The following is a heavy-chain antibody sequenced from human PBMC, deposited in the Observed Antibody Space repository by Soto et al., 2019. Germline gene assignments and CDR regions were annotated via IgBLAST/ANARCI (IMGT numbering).Heavy chain of an antibody. CDR3: ASPQTKIRGDY. D-gene: IGHD1-1*01. J-gene: IGHJ4*02. CDR1: GFSFSNYE. CDR2: IGGTGTNI. Sequence: EVQLVESGGGLVQPGGSLRLSCEASGFSFSNYEMHWVRQAPGKGLEWISYIGGTGTNILYADSVRGRFSISRDDAKNSVYLQMSALRGEDTAVYYCASPQTKIRGDYWGQGTLVVVSS. V-gene: IGHV3-48*03.